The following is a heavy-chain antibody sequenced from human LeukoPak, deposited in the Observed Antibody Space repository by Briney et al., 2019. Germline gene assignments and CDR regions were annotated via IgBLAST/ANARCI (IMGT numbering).Heavy chain of an antibody. J-gene: IGHJ4*02. CDR1: GFTFRNYA. CDR3: ARQVGPDY. Sequence: PGGSLRLSCAASGFTFRNYAMAWFRQAPGKGLEWVSAISGSGANRYFADSVKGRFTISRDNSRNALYLQMNSLRAEDTAVYFCARQVGPDYWGEGTLASASS. CDR2: ISGSGANR. V-gene: IGHV3-23*01.